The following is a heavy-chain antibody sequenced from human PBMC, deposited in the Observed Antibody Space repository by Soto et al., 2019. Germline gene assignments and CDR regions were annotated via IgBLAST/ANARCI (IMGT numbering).Heavy chain of an antibody. CDR3: AKDIRYGDYVSGFDP. J-gene: IGHJ5*02. CDR2: ITASGGRT. V-gene: IGHV3-23*01. Sequence: GGSLRLSCTASGFTFSSYAMTWVRQAPGGGLEGVSGITASGGRTFYADSVKGRFTISRDNSRSTLYLQMNSLRAEDTAVYYCAKDIRYGDYVSGFDPWGQGTLVTVS. D-gene: IGHD5-12*01. CDR1: GFTFSSYA.